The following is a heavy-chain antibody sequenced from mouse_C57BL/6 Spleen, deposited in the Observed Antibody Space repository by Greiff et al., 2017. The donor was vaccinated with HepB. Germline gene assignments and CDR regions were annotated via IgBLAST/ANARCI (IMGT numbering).Heavy chain of an antibody. CDR1: GYAFSSSW. Sequence: QVQLQQSGPELVKPGASVKISCKASGYAFSSSWMNWVKQRPGKGLEWIGRIYPGDGDTNYNGKFKGKATLTADKSSSTAYMQLSSLTSEDSAVYFCARGKTAQATFDYWGQGTTLTVSS. CDR2: IYPGDGDT. D-gene: IGHD3-2*02. CDR3: ARGKTAQATFDY. V-gene: IGHV1-82*01. J-gene: IGHJ2*01.